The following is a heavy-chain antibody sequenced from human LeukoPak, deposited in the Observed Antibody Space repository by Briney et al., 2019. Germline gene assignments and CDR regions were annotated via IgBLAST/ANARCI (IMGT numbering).Heavy chain of an antibody. V-gene: IGHV4-30-4*01. J-gene: IGHJ5*02. D-gene: IGHD3-22*01. CDR3: ARPYYYDSRIDP. CDR1: GGSISSGDYY. CDR2: MYYSGST. Sequence: SETLSLTCTVSGGSISSGDYYWSWIRQPPGKGLEWIAYMYYSGSTYDNPSLKSRVTMSADTSKNQLSLKLSSVTAADTAVYYCARPYYYDSRIDPWGQGILVTVSS.